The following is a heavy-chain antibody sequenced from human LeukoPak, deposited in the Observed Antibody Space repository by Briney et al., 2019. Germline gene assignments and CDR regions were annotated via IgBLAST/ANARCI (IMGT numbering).Heavy chain of an antibody. D-gene: IGHD3-16*02. CDR2: INHSGST. CDR1: GGSISTNNW. CDR3: ARVPETAIWGSYRYAFDY. Sequence: KPSGTLSLTCAVSGGSISTNNWWTWVRQPPGKGLEWIGEINHSGSTNYNPSLKSRVTISVDTSKNQFSLKLSSVTAADTAVYYCARVPETAIWGSYRYAFDYWGQGTLVTVSS. J-gene: IGHJ4*02. V-gene: IGHV4-4*02.